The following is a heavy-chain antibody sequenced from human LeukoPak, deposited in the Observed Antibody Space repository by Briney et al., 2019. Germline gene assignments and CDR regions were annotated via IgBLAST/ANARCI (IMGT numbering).Heavy chain of an antibody. CDR2: INPNSGGT. V-gene: IGHV1-2*02. CDR3: ARDHSSNENWFDP. D-gene: IGHD6-13*01. Sequence: ASVTVSCKASGYTFTGYYMHWVRQAPGQGLEWMGWINPNSGGTNYAQKFQGRVTMTRDTSISTAYMELSRLRSDDTAVYYCARDHSSNENWFDPWGQGTLVTVSS. CDR1: GYTFTGYY. J-gene: IGHJ5*02.